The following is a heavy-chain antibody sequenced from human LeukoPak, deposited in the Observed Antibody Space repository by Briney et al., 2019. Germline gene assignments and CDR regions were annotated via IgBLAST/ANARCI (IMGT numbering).Heavy chain of an antibody. J-gene: IGHJ4*02. D-gene: IGHD3-22*01. CDR1: GDSISTSNFH. CDR3: ARGGDSSGYYGGNFDY. CDR2: LDYSATI. Sequence: SETLSLTCTVSGDSISTSNFHWGWIRQPPGKGLEWIGSLDYSATIYYNPSLNSRVTLSLDTSKNQFSLKLSSVTAADTAVYYCARGGDSSGYYGGNFDYWGQGTLVTVSS. V-gene: IGHV4-39*07.